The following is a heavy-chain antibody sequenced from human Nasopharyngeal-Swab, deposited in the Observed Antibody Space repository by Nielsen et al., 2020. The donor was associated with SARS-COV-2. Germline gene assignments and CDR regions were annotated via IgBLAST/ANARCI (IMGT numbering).Heavy chain of an antibody. D-gene: IGHD3-9*01. CDR1: GYTFTSYY. CDR3: ARASFLGDILGADP. V-gene: IGHV1-46*01. CDR2: INPSGGST. J-gene: IGHJ5*02. Sequence: ASLKVSCKASGYTFTSYYMHWVRQAPGQGLEWMGIINPSGGSTSYAQKFQGRVTMTRDTSTSTVYMELRSLRSDDTAVYYCARASFLGDILGADPWGQGTLVTVSS.